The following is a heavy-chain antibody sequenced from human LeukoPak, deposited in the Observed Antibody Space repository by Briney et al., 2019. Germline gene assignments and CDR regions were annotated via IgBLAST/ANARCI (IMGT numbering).Heavy chain of an antibody. CDR3: ARDIVGGAFDI. Sequence: SETLSLTCTVSGGSISSRSYYWGWIRQPPGKGLEWIGYIYYSGSTNYNPSLKSRVTISVDTSKNQFSLKLSSVTAADTAVYYCARDIVGGAFDIWGQGTMVTVSS. CDR1: GGSISSRSYY. J-gene: IGHJ3*02. V-gene: IGHV4-61*01. CDR2: IYYSGST. D-gene: IGHD1-26*01.